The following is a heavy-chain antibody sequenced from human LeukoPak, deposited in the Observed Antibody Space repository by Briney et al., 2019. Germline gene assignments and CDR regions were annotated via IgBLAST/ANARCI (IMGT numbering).Heavy chain of an antibody. Sequence: ASVKVSCRASGYTFTSYYMHWVRQAPGQGLEWMGIINPSGGSTSYAQKFQGRVTMTRDTSTSTVYMELSSLRSEDTAVYYCAKDREYYYGSGNNWFDPWGQGTLVTVSS. CDR3: AKDREYYYGSGNNWFDP. CDR1: GYTFTSYY. V-gene: IGHV1-46*01. CDR2: INPSGGST. D-gene: IGHD3-10*01. J-gene: IGHJ5*02.